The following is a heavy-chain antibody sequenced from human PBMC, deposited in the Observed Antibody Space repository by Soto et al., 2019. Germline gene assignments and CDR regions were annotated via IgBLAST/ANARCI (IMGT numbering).Heavy chain of an antibody. V-gene: IGHV4-34*01. J-gene: IGHJ6*01. CDR1: GGSFSGYY. Sequence: SETLSLTCAVYGGSFSGYYWSWIRQPPGKGLEWIGEINHSGSTNYNPSLKSRVTISVDTSKDQFSLKLSSVTAADTAVYYCARLPTIFRVVIRPASYYYYYCIDGWGRGTTVTVSS. CDR3: ARLPTIFRVVIRPASYYYYYCIDG. D-gene: IGHD3-3*01. CDR2: INHSGST.